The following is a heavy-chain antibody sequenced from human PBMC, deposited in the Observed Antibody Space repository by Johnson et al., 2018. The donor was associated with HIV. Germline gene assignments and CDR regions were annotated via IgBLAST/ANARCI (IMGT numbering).Heavy chain of an antibody. CDR1: GFTFSSYW. CDR3: ARVRGITMIVVVKSYDAFDI. CDR2: ISYDGSNK. D-gene: IGHD3-22*01. V-gene: IGHV3-30-3*01. Sequence: QVQLVESGGGLVQPGGSLRLSCAASGFTFSSYWMSWVRQAPGKGLEWVAVISYDGSNKYYADSVKGRFTISRDNSKNSLYLQMNSLRVEDTALYYCARVRGITMIVVVKSYDAFDIWGQGTMVTVSS. J-gene: IGHJ3*02.